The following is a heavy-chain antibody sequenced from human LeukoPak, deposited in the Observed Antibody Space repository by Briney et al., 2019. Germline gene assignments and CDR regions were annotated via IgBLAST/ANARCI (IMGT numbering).Heavy chain of an antibody. CDR3: AKGGIALVRGSFDY. CDR1: GFTVSSNS. Sequence: GGSLRLSCTVSGFTVSSNSMSWVRQAPGKGLEWVSFIYSDNTHYSDSVKGRFTISRDNSKNTLYLQMNSLRAEDTAVYYCAKGGIALVRGSFDYWGQGTLVTVSS. D-gene: IGHD3-10*01. V-gene: IGHV3-53*01. CDR2: IYSDNT. J-gene: IGHJ4*02.